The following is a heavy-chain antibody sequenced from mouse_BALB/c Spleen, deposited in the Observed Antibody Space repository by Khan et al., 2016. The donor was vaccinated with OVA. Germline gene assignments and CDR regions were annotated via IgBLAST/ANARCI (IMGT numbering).Heavy chain of an antibody. D-gene: IGHD1-2*01. J-gene: IGHJ3*02. CDR3: ARAGCGSFGF. Sequence: VQLQQSGPELVKPGASVKISCKVSGYTFTDYNMDWVRQSQAESLAWLGYIFPNTGGTGYNQKLKTKATLTVDSSSSTVYLELRSLTSEDSAAYFCARAGCGSFGFWGQGTLVTVSA. CDR1: GYTFTDYN. CDR2: IFPNTGGT. V-gene: IGHV1S29*02.